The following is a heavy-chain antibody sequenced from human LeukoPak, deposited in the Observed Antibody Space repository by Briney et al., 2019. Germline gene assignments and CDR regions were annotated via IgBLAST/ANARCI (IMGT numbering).Heavy chain of an antibody. J-gene: IGHJ6*02. V-gene: IGHV4-59*01. D-gene: IGHD2-15*01. Sequence: SETLSLTCTVSGGSISSYYWSWIRQPPGKGLEWIGYIYYSGSTNYYPSLKSRVTISVDTSKNQFSLKLSSVTAADTAVYYCARDKLGYCSGGSCYWGYYYYYGMDVRGQGTTVTVSS. CDR2: IYYSGST. CDR3: ARDKLGYCSGGSCYWGYYYYYGMDV. CDR1: GGSISSYY.